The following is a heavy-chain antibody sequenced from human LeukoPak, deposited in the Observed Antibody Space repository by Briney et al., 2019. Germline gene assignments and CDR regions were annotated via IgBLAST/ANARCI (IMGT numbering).Heavy chain of an antibody. V-gene: IGHV1-2*02. D-gene: IGHD3-10*01. CDR1: GYTFTGYY. J-gene: IGHJ5*02. CDR2: INPNSGGT. CDR3: ARGSYGSGSSEDWFGP. Sequence: ASVKVSCKASGYTFTGYYMHWVRQAPGQGLEWMGWINPNSGGTNYAQKFQGRVTMPRDTSISTAYMELSRLRSDDTAVYYCARGSYGSGSSEDWFGPWGQGTLVTVSS.